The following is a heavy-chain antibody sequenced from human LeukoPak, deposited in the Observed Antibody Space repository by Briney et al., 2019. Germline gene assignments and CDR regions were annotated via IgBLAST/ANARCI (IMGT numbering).Heavy chain of an antibody. D-gene: IGHD4-17*01. CDR2: ISAYNGNT. CDR3: ARDFYSHDYAETNDAFDI. J-gene: IGHJ3*02. CDR1: GYTFTSYG. V-gene: IGHV1-18*01. Sequence: ASVKVSCKASGYTFTSYGISWVRQAPGQGLEWMGWISAYNGNTNYAQKLQGRVTMTTDTSTSTAYMELRSLRSDDTAVYYCARDFYSHDYAETNDAFDIWGQGTMVTVSS.